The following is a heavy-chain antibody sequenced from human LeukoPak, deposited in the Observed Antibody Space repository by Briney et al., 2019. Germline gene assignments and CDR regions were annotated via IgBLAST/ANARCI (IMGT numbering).Heavy chain of an antibody. CDR2: IYWNDDK. CDR1: GFSLSTSGVG. V-gene: IGHV2-5*01. J-gene: IGHJ6*02. D-gene: IGHD3-9*01. CDR3: AHSWDAYYDILTGLYYYYGMDV. Sequence: SGPTLVNPSQTLTLTCTFSGFSLSTSGVGVGWIRQPPGKALEWPALIYWNDDKRYSPSLKSRLTITKDTSKNQVVLTMTNMDPVDTATYYCAHSWDAYYDILTGLYYYYGMDVWGQGTTVTVSS.